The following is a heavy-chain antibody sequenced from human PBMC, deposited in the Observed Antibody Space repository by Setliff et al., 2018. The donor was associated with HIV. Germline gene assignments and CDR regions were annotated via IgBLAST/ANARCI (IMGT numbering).Heavy chain of an antibody. J-gene: IGHJ2*01. CDR1: GFTFSSYS. Sequence: PGGSLRLSCAASGFTFSSYSMNWVRQAPGKGLEWVSSISSSSSYIYYADSVKGRFTISRDNAKNSLYLQMNSLRAEDTAVYYCARDLRGYWYFDLWGRGTLVTVSS. CDR3: ARDLRGYWYFDL. CDR2: ISSSSSYI. D-gene: IGHD3-10*01. V-gene: IGHV3-21*01.